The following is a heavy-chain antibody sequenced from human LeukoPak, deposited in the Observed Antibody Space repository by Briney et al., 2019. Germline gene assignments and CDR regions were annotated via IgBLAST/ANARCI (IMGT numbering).Heavy chain of an antibody. CDR1: GFTFSTYW. V-gene: IGHV3-7*01. CDR3: ASGFLDDFWSGHF. CDR2: IKQDGSEK. J-gene: IGHJ4*02. Sequence: GGSLRLSCAASGFTFSTYWMSWVRQAPGKGLEWVASIKQDGSEKYYVDSVKGRFTISRDNAKKSLYLQMNSLRAEDTAVYYCASGFLDDFWSGHFWGQGTLVTVSS. D-gene: IGHD3-3*01.